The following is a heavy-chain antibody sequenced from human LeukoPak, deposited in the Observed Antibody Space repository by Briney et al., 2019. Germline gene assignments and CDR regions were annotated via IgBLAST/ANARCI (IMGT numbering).Heavy chain of an antibody. V-gene: IGHV3-30*02. D-gene: IGHD3-10*01. CDR3: AAMVRGVIRNWFDP. J-gene: IGHJ5*02. CDR1: GFTFSSYG. CDR2: IRYDGSNK. Sequence: PGGSLRLSCAASGFTFSSYGMHWVRQAPGKGLEWVAFIRYDGSNKYYADSVKGRFTISRDNSKNTLHLQMNSLRAEDTAVYYCAAMVRGVIRNWFDPWGQGTLVTVSS.